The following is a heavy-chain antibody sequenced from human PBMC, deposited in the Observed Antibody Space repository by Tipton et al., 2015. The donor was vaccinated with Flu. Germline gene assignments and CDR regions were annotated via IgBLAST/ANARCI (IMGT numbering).Heavy chain of an antibody. CDR1: SGSISPYY. Sequence: TLSLTCTVSSGSISPYYWSWIRQPPGKGLEWIGYIYYSGSTNYNPSLKSRVTISVDTSKNQFSLKLSSVTPADTAVYYCARDTKHFDYWGQGTLVTVSS. J-gene: IGHJ4*02. CDR3: ARDTKHFDY. V-gene: IGHV4-59*01. D-gene: IGHD2-8*01. CDR2: IYYSGST.